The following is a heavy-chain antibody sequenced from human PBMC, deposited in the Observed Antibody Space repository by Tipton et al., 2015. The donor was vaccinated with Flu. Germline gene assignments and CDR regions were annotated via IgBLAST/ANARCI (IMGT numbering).Heavy chain of an antibody. D-gene: IGHD3-3*02. J-gene: IGHJ4*02. CDR2: FSYTGNS. CDR3: ARGTNSILSLPFDN. Sequence: TLSLTCTVSYNSISTYSWAWIRQPPAKGLEWIGSFSYTGNSDYNPSLKSRVTISGDTSKNQFSLRLSSVTAADTAVYYCARGTNSILSLPFDNWGQGTLVTVSS. V-gene: IGHV4-59*08. CDR1: YNSISTYS.